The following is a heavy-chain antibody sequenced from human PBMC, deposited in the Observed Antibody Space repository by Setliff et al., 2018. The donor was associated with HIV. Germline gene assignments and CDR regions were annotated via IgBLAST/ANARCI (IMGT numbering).Heavy chain of an antibody. J-gene: IGHJ6*03. CDR1: GGSISSSSYY. V-gene: IGHV4-39*07. CDR3: ASLSAAAGTAKPPFYYYYYYMDV. D-gene: IGHD6-13*01. CDR2: IYYSGST. Sequence: LTCTVSGGSISSSSYYWGWIRQPPGKGLEWIGSIYYSGSTYYNPSLKSRVTISVDTSKNQFSLKLSSVTAADTAVYYCASLSAAAGTAKPPFYYYYYYMDVWGKGTTVTVSS.